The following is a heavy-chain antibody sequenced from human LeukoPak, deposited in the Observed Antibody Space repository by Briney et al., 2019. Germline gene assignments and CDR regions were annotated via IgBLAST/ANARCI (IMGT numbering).Heavy chain of an antibody. CDR3: AREGDYYDSSPDY. CDR1: GFTFSSYA. Sequence: GGSLRLSCAASGFTFSSYAMSWVRQAPGKGLEWVSFISGRGGSTNYADSVKGRFTISRDNSKNTLYLQMNSLRAEDTAVYYCAREGDYYDSSPDYWGQGTLVTVSS. J-gene: IGHJ4*02. V-gene: IGHV3-23*01. CDR2: ISGRGGST. D-gene: IGHD3-22*01.